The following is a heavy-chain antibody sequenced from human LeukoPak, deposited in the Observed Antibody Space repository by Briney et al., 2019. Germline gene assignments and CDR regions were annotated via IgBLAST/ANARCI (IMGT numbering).Heavy chain of an antibody. V-gene: IGHV4-31*03. J-gene: IGHJ3*02. D-gene: IGHD3-9*01. CDR1: GGSISSGGYY. CDR2: IYYSGRY. CDR3: ARGPLNYDILTGYSTGELDAFDI. Sequence: SETLSLTCTVSGGSISSGGYYWSWIRQHPGKGLEWIGYIYYSGRYYYNPALKRRVTISVDTSKNQLHLKLSSVTVSDTAVYYCARGPLNYDILTGYSTGELDAFDIWGQGTMVNVSS.